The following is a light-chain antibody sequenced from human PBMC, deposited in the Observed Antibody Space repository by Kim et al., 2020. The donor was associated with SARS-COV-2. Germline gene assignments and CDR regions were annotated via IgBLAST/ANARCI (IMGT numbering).Light chain of an antibody. Sequence: GQSITISCTGTSSDVGGYNYVSWYQQHPGKAPKLVIYDVSSRPSGVSYRFSGSKSGNTASLTISGLQAEDEADYYCSSYTSTNTVVFAGGTQLTVL. J-gene: IGLJ2*01. CDR3: SSYTSTNTVV. V-gene: IGLV2-14*04. CDR1: SSDVGGYNY. CDR2: DVS.